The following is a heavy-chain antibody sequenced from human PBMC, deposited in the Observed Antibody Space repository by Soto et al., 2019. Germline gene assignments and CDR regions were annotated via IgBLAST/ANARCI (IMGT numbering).Heavy chain of an antibody. V-gene: IGHV1-18*01. CDR1: GYTFTSYG. CDR3: ARSGSRIVLMVYAGLDY. Sequence: ASVKVSCKASGYTFTSYGISWVRQAPGQGLEWMGWISAYNDNTNYAQKLQGRVTMTTDTSTSTAYMELRSLRSDDTAVYYCARSGSRIVLMVYAGLDYWGQGTLVTVS. J-gene: IGHJ4*02. D-gene: IGHD2-8*01. CDR2: ISAYNDNT.